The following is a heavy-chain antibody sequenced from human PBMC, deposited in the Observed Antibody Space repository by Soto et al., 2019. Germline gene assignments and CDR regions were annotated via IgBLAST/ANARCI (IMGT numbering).Heavy chain of an antibody. Sequence: QVQLVESGGGVVQPGRSLRLSCAASGFTFSSYAMHWVRQAPGKGLEWVAVISYDGSNKYYADSVKGRFTISRDNSKNTLYLQMNSLRAKDTAVYYCARDQRPMVTKASYYFDYWGQGTLVTVSS. CDR3: ARDQRPMVTKASYYFDY. CDR2: ISYDGSNK. J-gene: IGHJ4*02. D-gene: IGHD5-18*01. CDR1: GFTFSSYA. V-gene: IGHV3-30-3*01.